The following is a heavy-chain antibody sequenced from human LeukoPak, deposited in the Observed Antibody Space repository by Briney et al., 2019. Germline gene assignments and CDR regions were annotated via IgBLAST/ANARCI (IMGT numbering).Heavy chain of an antibody. CDR1: GGTFSSYA. CDR2: IIPILGIA. Sequence: SVKVSCKASGGTFSSYAISWVRQAPGQGLEWMGGIIPILGIANYAQKFQGRVTITADKSTSTAYMELSSLRSEDTAVYYCAREIVATDNYYYGMDVWGQGTTVTVSS. J-gene: IGHJ6*02. CDR3: AREIVATDNYYYGMDV. V-gene: IGHV1-69*10. D-gene: IGHD5-12*01.